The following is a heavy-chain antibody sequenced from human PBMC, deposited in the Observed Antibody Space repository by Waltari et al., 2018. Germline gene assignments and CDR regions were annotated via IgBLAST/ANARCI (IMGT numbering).Heavy chain of an antibody. CDR1: GFTFSNNW. CDR2: INQDGSEK. Sequence: EVQLVESGGGLVQPGGSLRLSCAASGFTFSNNWMTWVRQAPGKGLECVANINQDGSEKYAVESVKGRFTISRDNAKNSLYLQLNSLRADDTAVYYCTRGGDDSSWYWRNWGQGTLVTVSS. J-gene: IGHJ4*02. CDR3: TRGGDDSSWYWRN. V-gene: IGHV3-7*01. D-gene: IGHD6-13*01.